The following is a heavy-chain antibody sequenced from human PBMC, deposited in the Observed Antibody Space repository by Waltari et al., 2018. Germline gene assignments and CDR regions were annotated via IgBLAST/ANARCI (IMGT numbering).Heavy chain of an antibody. CDR1: GGSFSGYY. J-gene: IGHJ4*02. CDR2: INHSGST. V-gene: IGHV4-34*01. D-gene: IGHD4-17*01. Sequence: QVQLQQWGAGLLKPSETLSLTCAVYGGSFSGYYWSWIRQPPGKGLEWIGEINHSGSTNDNPSLKSRVTISVDTSKNQFSLKLSSVTAADTAVYYCARATVTTESFDYWGQGTLVTVSS. CDR3: ARATVTTESFDY.